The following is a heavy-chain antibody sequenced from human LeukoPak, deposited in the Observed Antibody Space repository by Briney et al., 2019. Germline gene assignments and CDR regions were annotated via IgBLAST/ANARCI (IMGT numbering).Heavy chain of an antibody. CDR3: AADTQKTVVPSTDH. CDR1: GYSLIDLS. CDR2: FDPDDGET. J-gene: IGHJ4*02. V-gene: IGHV1-24*01. D-gene: IGHD4-23*01. Sequence: VASVKVSCKVSGYSLIDLSMYWVRQAPGKGLEWMAGFDPDDGETTYAQRFQGRVTITEDTSTDTAYMELTNLRSDDTAVYYCAADTQKTVVPSTDHWGQGTLVTVSS.